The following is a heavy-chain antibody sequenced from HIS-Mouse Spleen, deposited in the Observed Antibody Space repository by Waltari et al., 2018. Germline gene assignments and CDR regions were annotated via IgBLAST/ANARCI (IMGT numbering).Heavy chain of an antibody. CDR2: IYHSGST. J-gene: IGHJ6*02. V-gene: IGHV4-38-2*02. CDR3: ARALEYSSSWYYYYYGMDV. Sequence: QVQLQESGPGLVKPSETLSLTCTVSGYSISSGYYWGWIRQPPGKGLEWIGSIYHSGSTYYNPSLRRRVTISVDTSKNKCSPKLSYVTAAETAVYYCARALEYSSSWYYYYYGMDVWGQGTTVTVSS. D-gene: IGHD6-13*01. CDR1: GYSISSGYY.